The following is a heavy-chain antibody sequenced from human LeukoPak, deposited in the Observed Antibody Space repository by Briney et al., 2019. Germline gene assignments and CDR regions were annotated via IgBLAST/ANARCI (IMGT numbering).Heavy chain of an antibody. CDR3: AKDKMDGVPPTSYYMDV. J-gene: IGHJ6*03. V-gene: IGHV3-30*04. D-gene: IGHD4-17*01. CDR2: ISYDGSDK. CDR1: GFTFSSYA. Sequence: GGSLRLSCAASGFTFSSYAMHWVRQAPGKGLEWVAVISYDGSDKYYADSVKGRFTISRDNSKNTLYLQMNSLRAEDTAVYYCAKDKMDGVPPTSYYMDVWGEGTTVTVSS.